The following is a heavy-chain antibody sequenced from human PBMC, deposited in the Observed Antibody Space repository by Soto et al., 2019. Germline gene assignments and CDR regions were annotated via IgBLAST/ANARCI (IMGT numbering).Heavy chain of an antibody. CDR2: IGGGGIGS. J-gene: IGHJ4*02. D-gene: IGHD1-7*01. Sequence: DVELLESGGGLGQPGGSLRLSCVASGYNFGSYAMMWVRQAPGKGLEWISTIGGGGIGSYYEDSVKGRFTISRDNSKDTLFLQMNSLRAEDTGVYYCAKDPRLELRGVDSWGQGTQVTVSS. V-gene: IGHV3-23*01. CDR3: AKDPRLELRGVDS. CDR1: GYNFGSYA.